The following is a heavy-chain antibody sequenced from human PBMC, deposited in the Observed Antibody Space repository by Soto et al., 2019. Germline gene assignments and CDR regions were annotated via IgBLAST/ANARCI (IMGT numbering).Heavy chain of an antibody. CDR1: GFTVSSTY. D-gene: IGHD6-13*01. CDR2: IYGGLTT. Sequence: EVQLVESGGGLIQPGGSLRLSCAASGFTVSSTYMTWVRQAPGKGLEWVSVIYGGLTTSYADSVKGRFTISRDNSKNTVFLQMNSLRAEDTAVYYCARDRIEAAGTPRFNYYYGMDVWGLGTTVTVSS. V-gene: IGHV3-53*01. CDR3: ARDRIEAAGTPRFNYYYGMDV. J-gene: IGHJ6*02.